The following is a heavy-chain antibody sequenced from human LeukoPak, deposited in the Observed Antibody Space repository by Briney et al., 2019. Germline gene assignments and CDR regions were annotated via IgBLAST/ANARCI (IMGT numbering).Heavy chain of an antibody. CDR3: ARQGPRGGSSFNAFDI. J-gene: IGHJ3*02. CDR1: GGSISSYY. CDR2: IYYSGST. V-gene: IGHV4-59*08. D-gene: IGHD2-15*01. Sequence: SETLSLTCTVSGGSISSYYWSWIRQPPGKGLEWIGYIYYSGSTNYNPSLKRRVTISVDTSKNQFSLKLSSVTAADTAVYYCARQGPRGGSSFNAFDIWGQGTMVTVSS.